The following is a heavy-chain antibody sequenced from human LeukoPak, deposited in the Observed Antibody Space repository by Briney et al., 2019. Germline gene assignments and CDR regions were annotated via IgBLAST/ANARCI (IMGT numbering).Heavy chain of an antibody. J-gene: IGHJ4*02. V-gene: IGHV1-18*04. CDR2: ISAYNGNT. Sequence: GASVKVSCKASGYTFTGYYMHWVRQAPGQGLEWMGWISAYNGNTNYAQKLQGRVTMTTDTSTSTAYMELRSLRSDDTAVYYCARVNITPGTTWVNFDYWGQGTLVTVSS. D-gene: IGHD1-1*01. CDR1: GYTFTGYY. CDR3: ARVNITPGTTWVNFDY.